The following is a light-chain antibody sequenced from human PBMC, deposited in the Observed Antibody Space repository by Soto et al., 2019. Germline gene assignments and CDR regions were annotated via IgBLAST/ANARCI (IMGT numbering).Light chain of an antibody. J-gene: IGKJ5*01. V-gene: IGKV1-5*01. CDR1: QNISVW. Sequence: IQMTQSPSSLSASVGDRVTITCRASQNISVWLAWYQQRPGKAPKFLIYDASSLETGVPSRFSGSGSGTEFTLTIRSLQPDDFATYYCQQYDSSSPTFGQGTRLEIK. CDR3: QQYDSSSPT. CDR2: DAS.